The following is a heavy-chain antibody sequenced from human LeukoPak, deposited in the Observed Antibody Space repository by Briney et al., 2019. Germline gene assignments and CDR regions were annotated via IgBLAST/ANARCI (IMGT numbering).Heavy chain of an antibody. CDR1: GGSISSYY. J-gene: IGHJ4*02. CDR3: ARDKLIAAAGLFDY. Sequence: ETLSLTCTVSGGSISSYYWSWIRQPAGKGLEWIGRIYTSGSTNYNPSLKSRVTMSVDTSKNQFSLKLSSVTAADTAVYYCARDKLIAAAGLFDYWGQGTLVTVSS. D-gene: IGHD6-13*01. V-gene: IGHV4-4*07. CDR2: IYTSGST.